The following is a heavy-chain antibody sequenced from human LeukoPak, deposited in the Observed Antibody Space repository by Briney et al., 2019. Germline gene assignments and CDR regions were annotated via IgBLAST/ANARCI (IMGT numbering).Heavy chain of an antibody. Sequence: ASVKVSCKVSGYTLTELSMHWVRQAPAKGLEWMGGFDPEDGETIYAHKFQGRVTMTEDTSTDTAYMELSSLRSEDTAVYYCATDSCGIAAAWDYWGQGTLVTVSS. V-gene: IGHV1-24*01. CDR3: ATDSCGIAAAWDY. CDR1: GYTLTELS. CDR2: FDPEDGET. J-gene: IGHJ4*02. D-gene: IGHD6-13*01.